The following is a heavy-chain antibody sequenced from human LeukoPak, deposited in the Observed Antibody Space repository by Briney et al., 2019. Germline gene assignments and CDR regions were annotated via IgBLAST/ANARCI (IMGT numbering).Heavy chain of an antibody. CDR1: GFIFSNYA. V-gene: IGHV3-30*01. CDR2: ISSDGSKT. Sequence: GRSPRLSCAASGFIFSNYAMHWVRQAPGKGLEWVALISSDGSKTYHADSVKGRFSISRDNSKSTLYLQLNSLRAEDTAIYYCAKDTWGIVEPGIPVGYFQHWGQGALVTVSS. CDR3: AKDTWGIVEPGIPVGYFQH. D-gene: IGHD6-13*01. J-gene: IGHJ1*01.